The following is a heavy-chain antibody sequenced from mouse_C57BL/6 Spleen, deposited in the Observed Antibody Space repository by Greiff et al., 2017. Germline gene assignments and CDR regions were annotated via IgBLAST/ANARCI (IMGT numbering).Heavy chain of an antibody. CDR1: GFTFSDYG. V-gene: IGHV5-17*01. Sequence: DVMLVESGGGLVKPGGSLKLSCAASGFTFSDYGMHWVRQAPEKGLEWVAYISSGSSTIYYADTVKGRFTISRDNAKNTLFLQMTSLRSEDTAMYYCARYYYGSYYYAMDYWGQGTSVTVAS. CDR3: ARYYYGSYYYAMDY. CDR2: ISSGSSTI. J-gene: IGHJ4*01. D-gene: IGHD1-1*01.